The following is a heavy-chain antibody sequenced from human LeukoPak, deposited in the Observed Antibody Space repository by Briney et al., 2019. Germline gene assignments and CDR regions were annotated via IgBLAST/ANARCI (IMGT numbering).Heavy chain of an antibody. CDR1: GGSISSSSYY. Sequence: SETLSLTCTVSGGSISSSSYYWGWIRQPPGKGLEWIGEINHSGSTNYNPSLKSRVTISGDTSKNQFSLKLSSVTAADTAVYYCARGGLIAARPEGDFDPWGQGTLVTVSS. CDR3: ARGGLIAARPEGDFDP. J-gene: IGHJ5*02. CDR2: INHSGST. V-gene: IGHV4-39*07. D-gene: IGHD6-6*01.